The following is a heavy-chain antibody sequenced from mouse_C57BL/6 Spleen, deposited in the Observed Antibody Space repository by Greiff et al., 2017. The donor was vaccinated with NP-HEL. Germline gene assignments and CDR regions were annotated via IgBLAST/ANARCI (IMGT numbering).Heavy chain of an antibody. D-gene: IGHD1-1*01. V-gene: IGHV5-17*01. Sequence: EVNVVESGGGLVKPGGSLKLSCAASGFTFSDYGMHWVRQAPEKGLEWVAYISSGSSTIYYADTVKGRFTISRDNAKNTLFLQMTSLRSEDTAMYYCARPPDYYGSSYYAMDYWGQGTSVTVSS. CDR1: GFTFSDYG. CDR3: ARPPDYYGSSYYAMDY. CDR2: ISSGSSTI. J-gene: IGHJ4*01.